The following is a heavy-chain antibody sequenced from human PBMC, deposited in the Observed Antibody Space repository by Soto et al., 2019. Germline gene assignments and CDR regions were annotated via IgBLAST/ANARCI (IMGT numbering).Heavy chain of an antibody. CDR3: AKDRYLDXDSRGYLFAH. CDR1: GFTFNIYA. J-gene: IGHJ4*02. CDR2: ISRYGDFT. D-gene: IGHD3-22*01. V-gene: IGHV3-23*01. Sequence: EVQLLESGGDLIQPGGSLRLSCAASGFTFNIYAMTWVRQAPGKGLEWVSAISRYGDFTYYADSGEGRFTXSXXXSKXXXXXXXXXXXXXDTAVYYCAKDRYLDXDSRGYLFAHWGQGTXXTXS.